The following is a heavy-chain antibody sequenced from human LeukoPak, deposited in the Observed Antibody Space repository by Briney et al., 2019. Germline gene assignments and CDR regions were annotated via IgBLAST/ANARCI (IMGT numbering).Heavy chain of an antibody. V-gene: IGHV3-7*02. D-gene: IGHD2-15*01. Sequence: PGGSLRLSCAASGFTFSSYWMSWVRQAPGKGLEWVANIKQDGSEKYYVDSVRGRFTISRDNSKNTLYLQMNSLRAEDTAVYYCAKSAIVVVVAATPIDYWGQGTLVTVSS. CDR2: IKQDGSEK. CDR1: GFTFSSYW. CDR3: AKSAIVVVVAATPIDY. J-gene: IGHJ4*02.